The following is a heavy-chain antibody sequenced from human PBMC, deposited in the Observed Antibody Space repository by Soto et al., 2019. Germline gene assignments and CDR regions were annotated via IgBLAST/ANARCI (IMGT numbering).Heavy chain of an antibody. D-gene: IGHD1-26*01. CDR3: ARSFSSGSYYFY. V-gene: IGHV1-18*01. J-gene: IGHJ1*01. CDR2: ISTYNGNT. Sequence: QVQLVRSGAEVKKPGASVKVSCRASGYSFTSIGISWVRQAPGQGLEWMGWISTYNGNTNCAQKFQGRVTMTTDTTTSTAYMEVMTLRSDDTAVYYCARSFSSGSYYFYWGQGTLITVSS. CDR1: GYSFTSIG.